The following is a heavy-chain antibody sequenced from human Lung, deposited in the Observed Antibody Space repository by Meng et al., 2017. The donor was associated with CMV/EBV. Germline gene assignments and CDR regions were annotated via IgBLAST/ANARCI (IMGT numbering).Heavy chain of an antibody. V-gene: IGHV1-2*02. CDR1: GYTFTGYY. CDR2: INPNSGDT. Sequence: ASVKVSCKTFGYTFTGYYIHWVRQAPGPGLEWMGWINPNSGDTTYAQNFQGRVTMTRDTSITTAYMELSRLRSDDTAVYYCARLDDYGDTSKFDVWGQGTTVTVPS. J-gene: IGHJ6*02. CDR3: ARLDDYGDTSKFDV. D-gene: IGHD4-17*01.